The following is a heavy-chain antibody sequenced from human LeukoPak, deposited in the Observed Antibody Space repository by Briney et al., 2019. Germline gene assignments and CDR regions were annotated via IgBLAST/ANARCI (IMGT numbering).Heavy chain of an antibody. J-gene: IGHJ3*02. V-gene: IGHV5-51*01. CDR3: ARWPREPRYFDWSTRTYAFDI. CDR2: IYPGDSDT. D-gene: IGHD3-9*01. CDR1: GYSFTSYW. Sequence: GESLKISCKGSGYSFTSYWIGWVRQMPGKGLEWMGIIYPGDSDTRYSPSFQGQVTISADKSISTAYLQWSSLKASDTAMYYCARWPREPRYFDWSTRTYAFDIWGQGTMVTVSS.